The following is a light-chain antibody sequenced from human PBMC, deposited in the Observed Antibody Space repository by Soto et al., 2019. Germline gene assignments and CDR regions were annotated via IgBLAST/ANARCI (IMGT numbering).Light chain of an antibody. J-gene: IGKJ1*01. Sequence: EIVMTQSPATLSVSPGERATLSCRASQSVSLNLAWYQQRPGQAPRLLIYGASTRATGIPVRFSGSGSGTEFTLTISSLQSEDFVVFYCQQYNHWPETFGQGTKVEI. CDR2: GAS. V-gene: IGKV3-15*01. CDR1: QSVSLN. CDR3: QQYNHWPET.